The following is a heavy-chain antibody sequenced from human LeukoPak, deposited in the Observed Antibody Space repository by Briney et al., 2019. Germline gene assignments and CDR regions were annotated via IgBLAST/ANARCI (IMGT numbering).Heavy chain of an antibody. CDR1: GYTFTGYY. Sequence: ASVKVSCKASGYTFTGYYMHWLRQAPGQGLEWMGWINPNSGGTNYAQKFQGRVTMTRDTSISTAHMELSRLRSDDTAVYYCARNRLSWNWFDPWGQGTLVTVSS. J-gene: IGHJ5*02. V-gene: IGHV1-2*02. D-gene: IGHD6-13*01. CDR2: INPNSGGT. CDR3: ARNRLSWNWFDP.